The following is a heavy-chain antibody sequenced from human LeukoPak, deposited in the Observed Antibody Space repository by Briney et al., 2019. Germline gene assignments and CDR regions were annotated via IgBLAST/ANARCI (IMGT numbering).Heavy chain of an antibody. D-gene: IGHD5-18*01. CDR2: IYYSGST. J-gene: IGHJ4*02. CDR1: GGSISSGGYY. Sequence: PSQTLSLTCTVSGGSISSGGYYWSWIRQHPGKGLEWIGYIYYSGSTYYNPSLKSRVTISVDTSKNQFSLKVRSVTAADTAVYYCARGGVQLPPYYFDYWGQGTLVTVSS. V-gene: IGHV4-31*03. CDR3: ARGGVQLPPYYFDY.